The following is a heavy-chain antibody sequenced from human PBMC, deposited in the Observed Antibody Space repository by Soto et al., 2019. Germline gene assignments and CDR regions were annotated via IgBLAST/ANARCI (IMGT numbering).Heavy chain of an antibody. CDR3: ASDGYCIGDSCSHDIDY. Sequence: ASVKVSCKASGYTFTSYALHWVRQAPGQRLEWMGWINPGKGNTRYSQNFQGRVTITRDTSASTAYMELSSLRSEDTAVYYCASDGYCIGDSCSHDIDYWGQGALVTVSS. CDR1: GYTFTSYA. V-gene: IGHV1-3*01. J-gene: IGHJ4*02. CDR2: INPGKGNT. D-gene: IGHD2-15*01.